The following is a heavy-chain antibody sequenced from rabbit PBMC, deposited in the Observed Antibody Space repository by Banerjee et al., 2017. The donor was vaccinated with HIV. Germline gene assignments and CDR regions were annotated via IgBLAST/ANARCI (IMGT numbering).Heavy chain of an antibody. J-gene: IGHJ4*01. Sequence: QEQLKETGGGLVQPGGSLTLSCKASGFDFSSRYYMSWVRQAPGKGLEWIGIIYPGRGFTDCASWVNGRFTISSDNAQNTVDLQMTSLTAADTATYFCARGTYGYAGYAPNLWGPGTLVTDS. V-gene: IGHV1S43*01. CDR1: GFDFSSRYY. CDR2: IYPGRGFT. CDR3: ARGTYGYAGYAPNL. D-gene: IGHD6-1*01.